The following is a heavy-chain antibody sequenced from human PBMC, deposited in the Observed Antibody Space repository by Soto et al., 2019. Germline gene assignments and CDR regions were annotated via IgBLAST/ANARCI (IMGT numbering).Heavy chain of an antibody. CDR3: ASFPLPYYYDSSAVGY. CDR2: IYYSGST. J-gene: IGHJ4*02. Sequence: SETLSLTCTVSGGSISSGDYYWSWIRQPPGKGLEWIGYIYYSGSTYYNPSLKSRVTISVDTSKNQFSLKLSPVTAADTAVYYCASFPLPYYYDSSAVGYWGQGTLVTVSS. CDR1: GGSISSGDYY. D-gene: IGHD3-22*01. V-gene: IGHV4-30-4*01.